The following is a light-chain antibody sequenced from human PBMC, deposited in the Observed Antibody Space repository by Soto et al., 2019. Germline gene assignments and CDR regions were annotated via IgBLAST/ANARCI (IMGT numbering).Light chain of an antibody. CDR2: EVT. CDR3: SSFASSNTGV. Sequence: QSALTQPPSASGSPGQSVTISCTGTSSDVGAYNYVSWYQQHAGKAPKLVIYEVTKRPSGVPDRFSGSKSANTASLTVSGLQAEDEADYYCSSFASSNTGVFGVGTKLPVL. CDR1: SSDVGAYNY. V-gene: IGLV2-8*01. J-gene: IGLJ3*02.